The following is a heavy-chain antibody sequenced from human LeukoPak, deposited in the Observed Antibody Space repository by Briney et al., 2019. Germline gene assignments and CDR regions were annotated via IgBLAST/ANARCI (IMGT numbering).Heavy chain of an antibody. CDR2: ISAYNGNT. D-gene: IGHD3-22*01. V-gene: IGHV1-18*01. CDR3: ARKVYYYDSSGYRLYYFDY. CDR1: GYTFTSYG. J-gene: IGHJ4*02. Sequence: GASVKVSCKASGYTFTSYGISWVRQAPGQGLEWMGWISAYNGNTNYAQKLQGRVTMTTDTSTSTAYMELRSLRSDDTAVYYCARKVYYYDSSGYRLYYFDYWGQGTLVTVPS.